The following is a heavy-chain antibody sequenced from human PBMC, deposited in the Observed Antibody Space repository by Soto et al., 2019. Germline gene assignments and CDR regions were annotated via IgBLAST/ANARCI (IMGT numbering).Heavy chain of an antibody. CDR3: ARTPDFWSGYPISNWFDP. CDR1: GYSFTSYW. Sequence: GESLKISCKGSGYSFTSYWIGWVRQMPGKGLEWMGIIYPGDSDTRYSPSFQGQVTISADKSISTAYLQWSSLKASDTAMYYCARTPDFWSGYPISNWFDPWGQGTLVTVSS. D-gene: IGHD3-3*01. J-gene: IGHJ5*02. V-gene: IGHV5-51*01. CDR2: IYPGDSDT.